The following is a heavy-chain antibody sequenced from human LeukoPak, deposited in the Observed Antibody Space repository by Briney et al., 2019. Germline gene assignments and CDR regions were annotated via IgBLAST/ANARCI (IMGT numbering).Heavy chain of an antibody. CDR1: EFTLSSYD. J-gene: IGHJ4*02. V-gene: IGHV3-30*18. CDR3: TKVEQDY. CDR2: ISYDGSNK. Sequence: GGSLRLSCAASEFTLSSYDMHWVRQAPGKGLEWVAVISYDGSNKYYADSVKGRFTISRDNSKNTLYLQMNSLRAEDTAVYYCTKVEQDYWGQGTLVTVSS.